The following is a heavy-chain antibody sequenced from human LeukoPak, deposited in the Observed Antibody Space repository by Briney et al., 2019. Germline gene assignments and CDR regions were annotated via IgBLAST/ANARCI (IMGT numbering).Heavy chain of an antibody. Sequence: GGSLRLSCAASGFTFRNYVIHWVRQAPGKGLEWVSAISGSGGSTYYADSVKGRFTISRDNSKNTLYLQMNSLRAEDTAVYYCAKDRSPLYYYDSSGDAFDIWGQGTMVTVSS. CDR3: AKDRSPLYYYDSSGDAFDI. CDR1: GFTFRNYV. D-gene: IGHD3-22*01. V-gene: IGHV3-23*01. CDR2: ISGSGGST. J-gene: IGHJ3*02.